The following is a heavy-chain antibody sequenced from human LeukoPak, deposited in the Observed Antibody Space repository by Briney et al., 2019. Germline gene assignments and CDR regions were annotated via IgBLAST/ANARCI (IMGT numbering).Heavy chain of an antibody. D-gene: IGHD3-10*01. CDR1: GFTFSTYG. CDR2: IYYDGSNK. CDR3: TREEVRAPLDN. V-gene: IGHV3-33*01. Sequence: GRSLRLSCAASGFTFSTYGMHWVRQAPGKGLEWVALIYYDGSNKYYADSVKGRFTVSRDNSNNTLYLQMNILRAEDTGVYYCTREEVRAPLDNWGQGTLVTVSS. J-gene: IGHJ4*02.